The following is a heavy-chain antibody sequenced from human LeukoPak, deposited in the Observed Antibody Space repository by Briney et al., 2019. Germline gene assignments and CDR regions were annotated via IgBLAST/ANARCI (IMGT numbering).Heavy chain of an antibody. CDR2: ISSSSSTI. V-gene: IGHV3-48*02. D-gene: IGHD6-19*01. J-gene: IGHJ4*02. Sequence: GGSLRLSCAASGFTFSSYSMNWVRQAPGKGLEWVSYISSSSSTIYYADSVKGRFTIYRDNEMYSLYLQMNSLRDGDTGVCGCVNGWYDYCRRGTLVTVSS. CDR1: GFTFSSYS. CDR3: VNGWYDY.